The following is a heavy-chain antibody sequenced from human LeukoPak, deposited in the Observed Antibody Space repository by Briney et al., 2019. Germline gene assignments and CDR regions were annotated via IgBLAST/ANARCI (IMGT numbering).Heavy chain of an antibody. V-gene: IGHV3-30-3*01. CDR2: ISYDGSNK. Sequence: QPGRSLRLSCAASGFTFSSYAMHWVRQAPGKGLEWVAVISYDGSNKYYADSVKGRFTISRDNSKNTLYLRMNSLRAEDTAVYYCARDWLDIVVVPAAGEYWGQGTLVTVSS. CDR1: GFTFSSYA. CDR3: ARDWLDIVVVPAAGEY. J-gene: IGHJ4*02. D-gene: IGHD2-2*01.